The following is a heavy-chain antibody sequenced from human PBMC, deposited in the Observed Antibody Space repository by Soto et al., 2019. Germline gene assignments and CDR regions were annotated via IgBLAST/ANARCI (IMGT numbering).Heavy chain of an antibody. CDR3: SRGGGGGLFDL. V-gene: IGHV3-11*06. J-gene: IGHJ4*02. CDR2: ISPRTTYK. Sequence: QVQLVESGGGLVKPGGSLRLSWASSGFTFSDHYMSWIRRSPGKGLEFLSYISPRTTYKNYADSVKGRFTISRDNAKNSLYLQLNSLRAEDTAIYYCSRGGGGGLFDLWGQGTFVTVSS. D-gene: IGHD2-21*01. CDR1: GFTFSDHY.